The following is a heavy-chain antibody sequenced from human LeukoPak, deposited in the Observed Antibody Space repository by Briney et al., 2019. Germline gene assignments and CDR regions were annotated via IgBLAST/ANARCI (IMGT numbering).Heavy chain of an antibody. J-gene: IGHJ5*02. Sequence: ASVKVSCKASGYTFTGYYMHWVRQAPGQGREWMGWINPNSGGTNYAQKFQGWVTMTRDTSISTAYMELSRLRSDDTAVYYCARDTGALWFGEPNWFDPWGQGTLVTVSS. CDR1: GYTFTGYY. CDR2: INPNSGGT. D-gene: IGHD3-10*01. V-gene: IGHV1-2*04. CDR3: ARDTGALWFGEPNWFDP.